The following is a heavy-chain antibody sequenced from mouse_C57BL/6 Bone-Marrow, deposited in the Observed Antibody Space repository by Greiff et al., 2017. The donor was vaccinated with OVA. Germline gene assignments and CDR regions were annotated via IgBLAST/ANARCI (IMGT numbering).Heavy chain of an antibody. CDR3: TRGDWDYFDY. J-gene: IGHJ2*01. D-gene: IGHD4-1*01. V-gene: IGHV1-84*01. CDR1: GYTFTDYY. Sequence: QVQLQQSGPELVKPGASVKISCEASGYTFTDYYINWVKQRPGQGLEWIGWIYPGSGNTKYNEKFKDKATLTVDTSSSTAYMQLSSLTSDDSAVYFCTRGDWDYFDYWGQGTTLTVSS. CDR2: IYPGSGNT.